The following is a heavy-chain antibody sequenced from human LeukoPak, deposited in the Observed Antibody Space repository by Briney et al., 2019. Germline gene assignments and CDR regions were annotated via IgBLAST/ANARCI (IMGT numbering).Heavy chain of an antibody. J-gene: IGHJ4*02. CDR2: INPNSGGT. V-gene: IGHV1-2*02. D-gene: IGHD2-21*01. CDR3: ARGRYCGETTCSDFDS. Sequence: ASVKVSCKASGYXFTDYYIHWVRQAPGPGLEWMGWINPNSGGTDYAQKFQGRVTLIRDTPISTAYMELSRLTSDDTAVYYCARGRYCGETTCSDFDSWGQGTLVTVSS. CDR1: GYXFTDYY.